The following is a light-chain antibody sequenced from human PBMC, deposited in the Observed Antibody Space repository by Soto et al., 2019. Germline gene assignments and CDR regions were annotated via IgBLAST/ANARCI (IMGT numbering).Light chain of an antibody. V-gene: IGKV1-16*02. CDR3: QQYNSYPPT. CDR2: AAS. Sequence: DVQMTQSQSSLSTSVGDRVTITCRASQDINNYLTWFQQKPGKAPKTLIYAASILQPGVPSKFSGSASGTDFTLTISSLQPEDFATSYCQQYNSYPPTFGQGTRLEIK. J-gene: IGKJ5*01. CDR1: QDINNY.